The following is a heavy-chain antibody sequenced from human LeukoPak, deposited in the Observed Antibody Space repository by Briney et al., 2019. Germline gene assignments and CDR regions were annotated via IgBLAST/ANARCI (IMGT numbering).Heavy chain of an antibody. CDR1: GGSISSSSYY. D-gene: IGHD2-15*01. V-gene: IGHV4-39*01. CDR3: ARSVGSPQYCSGGSCYSYYFDY. J-gene: IGHJ4*02. CDR2: IYYSGST. Sequence: SETLSLTCTVSGGSISSSSYYWGWIRQPPGKGLEWIGSIYYSGSTYYNPSLKSRVTISVDTSKDQFSLKLSSVTAADTAVYYCARSVGSPQYCSGGSCYSYYFDYWGQGTLVTVSS.